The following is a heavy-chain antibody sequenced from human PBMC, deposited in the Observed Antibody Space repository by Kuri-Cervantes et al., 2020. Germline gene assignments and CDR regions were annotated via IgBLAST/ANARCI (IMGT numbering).Heavy chain of an antibody. CDR3: ASGYCSGGSCSFDY. Sequence: SETLSLTCTVSGGSISSSSYYWGWIRQPPGKGLEWIGSIYYSGSTYYNPSLKSRVTISVDTSKNQFSLKLSSVTAADTAVYYCASGYCSGGSCSFDYWGQGTLVTDSS. CDR2: IYYSGST. V-gene: IGHV4-39*01. CDR1: GGSISSSSYY. D-gene: IGHD2-15*01. J-gene: IGHJ4*02.